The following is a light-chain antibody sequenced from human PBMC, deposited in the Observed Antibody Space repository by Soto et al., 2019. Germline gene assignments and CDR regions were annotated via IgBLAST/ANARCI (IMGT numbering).Light chain of an antibody. CDR2: WAS. J-gene: IGKJ2*01. V-gene: IGKV4-1*01. Sequence: DIVMTQSPDSLAVSLGERATINYKSSQSVLYSSNNKNYLAWYQQKPGQPPKLLIYWASTRESGVPDRFSGSGSGTDFTLTISSLQAEDVAVYYCQQYYTTSYTFGQGTNLEIK. CDR3: QQYYTTSYT. CDR1: QSVLYSSNNKNY.